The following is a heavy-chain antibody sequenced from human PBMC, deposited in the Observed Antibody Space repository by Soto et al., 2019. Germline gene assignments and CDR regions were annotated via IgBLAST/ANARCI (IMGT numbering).Heavy chain of an antibody. J-gene: IGHJ3*02. V-gene: IGHV4-61*08. CDR3: AREAGDSSGYYYEVDAFDI. Sequence: SETLSLTCTVSGGSISSGGYYWTWIRQHPGKGLEWIGYIYYSGSTNYNPSLKSRVTISVDTSKNQFSLKLRSVTAADTAVYYCAREAGDSSGYYYEVDAFDIWGQGTMVTVSS. CDR2: IYYSGST. D-gene: IGHD3-22*01. CDR1: GGSISSGGYY.